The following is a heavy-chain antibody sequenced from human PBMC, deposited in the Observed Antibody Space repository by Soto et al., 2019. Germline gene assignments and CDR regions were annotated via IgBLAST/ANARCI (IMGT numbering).Heavy chain of an antibody. CDR1: GFTFSSYW. V-gene: IGHV3-7*01. D-gene: IGHD3-9*01. CDR2: IKQDGSEK. Sequence: EVQLVESGGGLVQPGGSLRLSCAASGFTFSSYWMSWVRQAPGKGLEWVANIKQDGSEKYYVDSVKGRFTISRDNAKNSLYLQMNSRRAEETAVYYCARDVPPRGYYDNFNPRGLWGQGTLATVSS. CDR3: ARDVPPRGYYDNFNPRGL. J-gene: IGHJ4*02.